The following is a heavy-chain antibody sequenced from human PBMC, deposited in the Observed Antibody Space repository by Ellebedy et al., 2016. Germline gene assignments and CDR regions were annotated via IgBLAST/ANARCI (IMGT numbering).Heavy chain of an antibody. CDR3: ARDKDDDGGGTTFDF. V-gene: IGHV3-11*01. CDR1: GFNLRDYY. Sequence: GESLKISXAVSGFNLRDYYMSWIRQAPGKGLEWVAYISGSGTTVYYEDSVKGRFTISRDNARNTLYLQMNSLRADDTAVYFCARDKDDDGGGTTFDFWGQGTLVTVSS. D-gene: IGHD4/OR15-4a*01. CDR2: ISGSGTTV. J-gene: IGHJ4*02.